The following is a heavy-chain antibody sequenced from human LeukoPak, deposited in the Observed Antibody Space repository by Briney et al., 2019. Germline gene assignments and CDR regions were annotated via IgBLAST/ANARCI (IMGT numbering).Heavy chain of an antibody. Sequence: PGGSLRLSCAASTSDFNYYYMNWIRQAPGKGLEWVSYISSSGSTIYYADSVKGRFTISRDNAKNSLYLQMNSLRAEDTAVYYCARDIRGSMIVVVWRLWSYGMDVWGQGTTVTVSS. CDR1: TSDFNYYY. D-gene: IGHD3-22*01. CDR3: ARDIRGSMIVVVWRLWSYGMDV. V-gene: IGHV3-11*04. J-gene: IGHJ6*02. CDR2: ISSSGSTI.